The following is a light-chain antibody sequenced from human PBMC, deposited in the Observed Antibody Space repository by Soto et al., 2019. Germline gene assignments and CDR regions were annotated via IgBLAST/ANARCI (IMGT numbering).Light chain of an antibody. V-gene: IGKV3D-20*01. CDR1: QSVSSSY. J-gene: IGKJ1*01. Sequence: EIVLMQSPGTLSLSPGERATLSCGASQSVSSSYLAWYQQKPGLAPRLLIYDASSRATGIPDRFSGSGSGTDFTLTISRLEPEDFAVYYCQQYGSSPGWTFGQGTKVDIK. CDR2: DAS. CDR3: QQYGSSPGWT.